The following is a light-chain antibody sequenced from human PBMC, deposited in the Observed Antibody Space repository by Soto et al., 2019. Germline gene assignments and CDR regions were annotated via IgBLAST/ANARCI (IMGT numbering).Light chain of an antibody. V-gene: IGKV3-15*01. CDR3: QHYGIWWT. J-gene: IGKJ1*01. Sequence: EVVMTQSPATLSVSPGERASLSCRASESVNSNVAWYQQKAGQPPRLLIYGASNRATGIPARFSGSGSGTEFTLSISSLQSEDCAVDDCQHYGIWWTFGQGT. CDR1: ESVNSN. CDR2: GAS.